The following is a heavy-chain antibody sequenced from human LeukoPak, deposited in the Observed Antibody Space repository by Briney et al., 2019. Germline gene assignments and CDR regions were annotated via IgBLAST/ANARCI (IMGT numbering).Heavy chain of an antibody. V-gene: IGHV3-21*01. D-gene: IGHD2-2*01. CDR1: GFTFSSYS. J-gene: IGHJ4*02. CDR2: ISSSSSYI. CDR3: ARDCSSTSCRNY. Sequence: GGSLRLSCAASGFTFSSYSMNWVRQAPGKGLEWVSSISSSSSYIYYADSVKGRFTISRDNAKNSLYLQMNSLRAEDTAVYYCARDCSSTSCRNYWGQGTLVTVSS.